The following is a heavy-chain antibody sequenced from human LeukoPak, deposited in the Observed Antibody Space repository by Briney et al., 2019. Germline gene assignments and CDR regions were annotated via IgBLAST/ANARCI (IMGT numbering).Heavy chain of an antibody. J-gene: IGHJ4*02. D-gene: IGHD3-22*01. Sequence: SVKVSCKASGGTFSSYAISWVRQAPGQGLEWMGGIIPIFGTANYAQKFQGRVTITADESTSTAYMELSSLRAEDTAVYYCARDEHYYDSSGLIFDYWGQGTLVTVSS. V-gene: IGHV1-69*01. CDR1: GGTFSSYA. CDR2: IIPIFGTA. CDR3: ARDEHYYDSSGLIFDY.